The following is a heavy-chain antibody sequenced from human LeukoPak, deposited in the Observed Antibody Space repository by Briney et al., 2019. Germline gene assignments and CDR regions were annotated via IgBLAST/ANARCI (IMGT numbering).Heavy chain of an antibody. CDR2: ISSSSSTI. CDR3: ARDYRSSSGWTVDY. J-gene: IGHJ4*02. V-gene: IGHV3-48*02. D-gene: IGHD6-19*01. Sequence: GGSLRLSCAASGFTFSSYSMNWVRQAPGKGLEWISYISSSSSTIYYADSVKGRFTISRDNAKNSLYLQMHSLRDEDTAVYYCARDYRSSSGWTVDYWGQGTLVTVSS. CDR1: GFTFSSYS.